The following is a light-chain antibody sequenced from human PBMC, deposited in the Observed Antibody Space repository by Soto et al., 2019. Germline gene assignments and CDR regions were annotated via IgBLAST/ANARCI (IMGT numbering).Light chain of an antibody. V-gene: IGLV2-8*01. Sequence: QSALTQPPSASGSPGQSVTISCTGTSSDVGGYNYVSWYQQHPGKAPKLMIYEVSKRPAGVPDRFSGSKSSNTASLIVSGLQDEDEADYYCSSYAGSSNMVFGGGTKLTVL. CDR1: SSDVGGYNY. CDR2: EVS. J-gene: IGLJ3*02. CDR3: SSYAGSSNMV.